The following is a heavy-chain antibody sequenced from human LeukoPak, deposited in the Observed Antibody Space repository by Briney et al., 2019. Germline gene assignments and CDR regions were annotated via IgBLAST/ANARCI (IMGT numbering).Heavy chain of an antibody. CDR1: GFTFSSYG. CDR2: IHHDGSNK. V-gene: IGHV3-30*02. D-gene: IGHD2-8*01. Sequence: GGSLRLSCAASGFTFSSYGMHWVRQAPGKGLDWVAFIHHDGSNKYYADSVRGRFTISRDNSKNTLYLQMNSLRAEDTAVYYCASANTHPYWGQGTLVTVSS. CDR3: ASANTHPY. J-gene: IGHJ4*02.